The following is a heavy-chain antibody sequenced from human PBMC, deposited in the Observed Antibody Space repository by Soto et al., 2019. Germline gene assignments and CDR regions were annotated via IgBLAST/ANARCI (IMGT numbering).Heavy chain of an antibody. J-gene: IGHJ4*02. CDR3: ARDGGTVTTLCDY. D-gene: IGHD4-17*01. CDR2: IKQDGSEK. CDR1: GFTFSSYW. Sequence: EVQLVESGGGLVQPGGSLRLSCAASGFTFSSYWMSWVRQAPGKGLEWVANIKQDGSEKYYVDSVKGRFTISRDNAKNSLYLQMNSLRAEDTAVYYCARDGGTVTTLCDYWGQGTLVTVSS. V-gene: IGHV3-7*01.